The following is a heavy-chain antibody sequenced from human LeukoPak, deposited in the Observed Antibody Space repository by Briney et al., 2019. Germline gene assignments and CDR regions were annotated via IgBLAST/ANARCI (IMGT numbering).Heavy chain of an antibody. Sequence: QAGGSLRLSCAASGFTFSNYEMNWVRQAPGKGLEWVSYISSSGTTIYYADSVKGRFTISRDNTKNSLFLQLNSLRAEDTAVYYCARDSPSRFLDFWGQGTLVTVSS. V-gene: IGHV3-48*03. CDR1: GFTFSNYE. CDR3: ARDSPSRFLDF. J-gene: IGHJ4*02. CDR2: ISSSGTTI. D-gene: IGHD3-3*01.